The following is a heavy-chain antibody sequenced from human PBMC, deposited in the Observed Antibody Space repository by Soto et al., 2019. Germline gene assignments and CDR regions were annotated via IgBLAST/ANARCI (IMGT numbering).Heavy chain of an antibody. J-gene: IGHJ5*02. CDR1: GGSISSGGYS. Sequence: SETLSLTCAVSGGSISSGGYSWSWIRQPPGKGLEWIGYIYHSVSTYYNPSLKSRVTISVDRSKNQFSLKLSSVTAADTAVYYCARVPDRWGQGTLVTVSS. D-gene: IGHD2-2*01. V-gene: IGHV4-30-2*01. CDR2: IYHSVST. CDR3: ARVPDR.